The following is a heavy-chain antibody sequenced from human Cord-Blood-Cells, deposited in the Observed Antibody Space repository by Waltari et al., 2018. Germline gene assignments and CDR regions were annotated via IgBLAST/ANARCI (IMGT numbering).Heavy chain of an antibody. Sequence: QLQLQESGPGLVKPSETLSLPCTVSGGPLRSSRYHWGWIRQPPGKGLEWIGSFYYSGSTYYNPSLKSRVTISVDTSKNQFSLKLSSVTAADTAVYYCARHSHPYTAMPRLYEIYYYYMDVWGKGTTVTVSS. CDR3: ARHSHPYTAMPRLYEIYYYYMDV. CDR2: FYYSGST. J-gene: IGHJ6*03. D-gene: IGHD5-18*01. V-gene: IGHV4-39*01. CDR1: GGPLRSSRYH.